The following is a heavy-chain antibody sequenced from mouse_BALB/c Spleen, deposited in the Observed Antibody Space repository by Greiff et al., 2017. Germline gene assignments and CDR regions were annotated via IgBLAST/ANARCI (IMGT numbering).Heavy chain of an antibody. J-gene: IGHJ4*01. V-gene: IGHV5-17*02. CDR1: GFTFSSFG. CDR2: ISSGSSTI. Sequence: EVKLQESGGGLVQPGGSRKLSCAASGFTFSSFGMHWVRQAPEKGLEWVAYISSGSSTIYYADTVKGRFTISRDNPKNTLFLQMTSLRSEDTAMYYCARSRGHYYAMDYWGQGTSVTVSS. CDR3: ARSRGHYYAMDY.